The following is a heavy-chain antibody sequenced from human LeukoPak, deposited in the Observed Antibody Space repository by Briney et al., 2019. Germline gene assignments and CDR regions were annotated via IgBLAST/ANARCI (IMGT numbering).Heavy chain of an antibody. CDR3: AKEGSARFGELFNYMDV. Sequence: GGSLRLSCAASGFTFDDYTMHWVRQAPGKGLEWVSLISWDGDSTYYAASMKGRFTISRDNAKNSLYLQMNSLRAEDMALYYCAKEGSARFGELFNYMDVWGKGTTVTVSS. V-gene: IGHV3-43*01. CDR2: ISWDGDST. CDR1: GFTFDDYT. J-gene: IGHJ6*03. D-gene: IGHD3-10*01.